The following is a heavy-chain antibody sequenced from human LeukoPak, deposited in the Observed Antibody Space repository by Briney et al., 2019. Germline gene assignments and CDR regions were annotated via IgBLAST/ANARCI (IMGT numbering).Heavy chain of an antibody. CDR1: GGTFSSYA. CDR2: INPNSGGT. Sequence: ASVKVSCKASGGTFSSYAISWVRQAPGQGLEWMGWINPNSGGTNYAQKFQGRVTMTTDTSTSTAYMELRSLRSDDTAVYYCARELMDTAMVRFSMGVWGQGTTVTVSS. J-gene: IGHJ6*02. CDR3: ARELMDTAMVRFSMGV. D-gene: IGHD5-18*01. V-gene: IGHV1-18*01.